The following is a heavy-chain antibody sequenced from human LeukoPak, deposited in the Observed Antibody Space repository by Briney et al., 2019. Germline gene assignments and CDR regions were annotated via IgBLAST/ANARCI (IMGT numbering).Heavy chain of an antibody. J-gene: IGHJ6*03. CDR1: GYTFTGYY. CDR3: ARGTYYYDSSGLGGYYYYMDV. V-gene: IGHV1-2*02. CDR2: INPNSGGK. Sequence: ASVEVSCKASGYTFTGYYMHWVRQAPGQGLEWMGWINPNSGGKNSAQKFQGRVTMTRDTSISTAYMVLSRLRSDDTAVYYCARGTYYYDSSGLGGYYYYMDVWGKGTTVTISS. D-gene: IGHD3-22*01.